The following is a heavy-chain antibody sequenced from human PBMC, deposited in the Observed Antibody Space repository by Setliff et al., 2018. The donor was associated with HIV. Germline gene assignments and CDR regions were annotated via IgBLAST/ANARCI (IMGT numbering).Heavy chain of an antibody. J-gene: IGHJ4*02. CDR1: GFTFSSYS. D-gene: IGHD3-3*01. CDR2: ISSISNYI. V-gene: IGHV3-21*01. CDR3: ARAPSPKFWSGNTPFDY. Sequence: GGSLRLSCAASGFTFSSYSMNWGRRATGEGLEWVSSISSISNYIYYADSVKVRFTISRDNAKNSLYLQMNSLRAEDTAVYYCARAPSPKFWSGNTPFDYWGQGTLVTVSS.